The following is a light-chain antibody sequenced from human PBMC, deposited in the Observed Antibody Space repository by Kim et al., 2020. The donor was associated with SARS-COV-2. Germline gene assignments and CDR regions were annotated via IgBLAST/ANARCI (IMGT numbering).Light chain of an antibody. CDR2: DVN. J-gene: IGLJ2*01. CDR1: SVDVGTYDL. Sequence: QSALTQPASVSGSPGQSVTISCTGTSVDVGTYDLVSWYRQYPGKAPKLMIYDVNKRPSGVSNRFSGSKSGNTASLTISGLQAEDEADYFCCLYVGSSNSELFGGGTQLTVL. V-gene: IGLV2-23*02. CDR3: CLYVGSSNSEL.